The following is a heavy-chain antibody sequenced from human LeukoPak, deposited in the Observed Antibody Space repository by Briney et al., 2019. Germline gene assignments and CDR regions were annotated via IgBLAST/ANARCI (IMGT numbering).Heavy chain of an antibody. J-gene: IGHJ4*02. V-gene: IGHV4-34*01. CDR1: GGSFSGYY. CDR3: ARGGLRYFDWLSNYYFDY. CDR2: INHSGSI. D-gene: IGHD3-9*01. Sequence: SETLSLTCAVYGGSFSGYYWSWIRQPPGKGLEWIGEINHSGSINYNPSLKSRVTISVDTSKNQFSLKLSSVTAADTAVYYCARGGLRYFDWLSNYYFDYWGQGTLVTVSS.